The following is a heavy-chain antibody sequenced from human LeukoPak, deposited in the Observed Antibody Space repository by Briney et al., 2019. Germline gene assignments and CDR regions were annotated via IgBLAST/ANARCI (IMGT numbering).Heavy chain of an antibody. CDR3: AKWSPRGASSGWVDY. CDR1: GFTFSSYA. V-gene: IGHV3-23*01. J-gene: IGHJ4*02. D-gene: IGHD6-19*01. Sequence: GGSLRLSCAASGFTFSSYAMGWVRQAPGKGLEWVSAISGSGGSTYYADSVKGRFTISRDNSKNTLYLQMNSLRAEDTAVYYCAKWSPRGASSGWVDYWGQGTLVTVPS. CDR2: ISGSGGST.